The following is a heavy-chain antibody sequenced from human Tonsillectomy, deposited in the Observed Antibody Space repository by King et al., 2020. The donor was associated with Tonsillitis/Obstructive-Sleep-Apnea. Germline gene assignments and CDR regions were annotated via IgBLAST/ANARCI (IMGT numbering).Heavy chain of an antibody. D-gene: IGHD2-21*02. V-gene: IGHV3-53*01. CDR1: GFTVSSNY. CDR3: ARAVVTATPLYFDY. Sequence: VQLVESGGGLIQPGGSLRLSCAASGFTVSSNYMSWVRQAPGKGLEWVSVIYSGGSTYYADSVKGRFTISRDNSKNTLYLQMNSLRDKDTAVYYCARAVVTATPLYFDYWGQGTLVTVSS. CDR2: IYSGGST. J-gene: IGHJ4*02.